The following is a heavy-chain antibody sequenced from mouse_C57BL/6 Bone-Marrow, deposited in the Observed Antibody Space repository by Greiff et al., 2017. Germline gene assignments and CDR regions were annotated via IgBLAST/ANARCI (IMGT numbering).Heavy chain of an antibody. CDR1: GFNIKDDY. Sequence: EVQLQQSGAELVRPGASVKLSCTASGFNIKDDYMHWVKQRPEQGLEWIGWIDPENGDTEYASKFQGKATITADTSSNTAYLQLSSLTSEDTAVYYGTTRVVVAPYYAMDYWGQGTSVTVSS. CDR2: IDPENGDT. J-gene: IGHJ4*01. CDR3: TTRVVVAPYYAMDY. D-gene: IGHD1-1*01. V-gene: IGHV14-4*01.